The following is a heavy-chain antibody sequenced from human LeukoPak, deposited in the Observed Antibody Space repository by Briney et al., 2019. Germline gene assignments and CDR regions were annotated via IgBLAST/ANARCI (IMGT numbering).Heavy chain of an antibody. J-gene: IGHJ5*02. D-gene: IGHD2-15*01. CDR3: ARGSDIVVVVAATPNWFDP. V-gene: IGHV3-48*01. CDR1: GFTFSSYS. Sequence: GGSLRLSCAASGFTFSSYSMNWVRQAQGTGLEWVSYISSSSSTIYYADSVKGRFTISRDNAKNSLYLQMNSLRAEDTAVYYCARGSDIVVVVAATPNWFDPWGQGTLVTVSS. CDR2: ISSSSSTI.